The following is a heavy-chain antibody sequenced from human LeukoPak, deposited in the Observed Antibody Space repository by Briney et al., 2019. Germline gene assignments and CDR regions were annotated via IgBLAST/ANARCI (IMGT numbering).Heavy chain of an antibody. J-gene: IGHJ5*02. V-gene: IGHV1-69*13. Sequence: SVKVSCKASGGTFSSFAISWVRQAPAQGLEWMGGIIPFFGTTNYAQKFQGRVTITADESTNTPYMELSSLRFEDTAVYYCATLSFKWFDPWGQGTLVTVSS. CDR3: ATLSFKWFDP. CDR1: GGTFSSFA. CDR2: IIPFFGTT. D-gene: IGHD2/OR15-2a*01.